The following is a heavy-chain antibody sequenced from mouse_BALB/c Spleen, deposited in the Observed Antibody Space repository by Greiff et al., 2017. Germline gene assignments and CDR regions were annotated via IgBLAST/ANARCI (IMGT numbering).Heavy chain of an antibody. J-gene: IGHJ3*01. V-gene: IGHV5-17*02. CDR3: ARGSYYGYDWFAY. Sequence: VQLVESGGGLVQPGGSRKLSCAASGFTFSSFGMHWVRQAPEKGLEFVAYISSGSSTIYYADTVKGRFTISRDNPKNTLFLQMTSLRSEDTAMYYCARGSYYGYDWFAYWGQGTLVTVSA. CDR2: ISSGSSTI. D-gene: IGHD2-2*01. CDR1: GFTFSSFG.